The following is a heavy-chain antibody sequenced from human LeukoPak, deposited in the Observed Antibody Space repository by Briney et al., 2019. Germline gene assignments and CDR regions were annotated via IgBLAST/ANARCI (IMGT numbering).Heavy chain of an antibody. Sequence: GGSLRLSCAASGFTFSSYWTHWVRHAPGKGLVWVSRIDSDGSNTNYADSVKGRFTVSRDNAKNTLYLQMNSLRAEDTAVYYCARDDYGDYYFDYWGQGTLVTVSS. CDR1: GFTFSSYW. D-gene: IGHD4-17*01. CDR3: ARDDYGDYYFDY. CDR2: IDSDGSNT. J-gene: IGHJ4*02. V-gene: IGHV3-74*01.